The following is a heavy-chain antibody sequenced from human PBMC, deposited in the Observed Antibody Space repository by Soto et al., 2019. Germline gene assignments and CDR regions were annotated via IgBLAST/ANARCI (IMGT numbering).Heavy chain of an antibody. V-gene: IGHV1-2*04. J-gene: IGHJ6*03. D-gene: IGHD3-9*01. CDR3: ARAPSDYDILTGSLAPYYMDV. CDR2: INPNSGGT. CDR1: GYTFTGYY. Sequence: ASVKVSCKASGYTFTGYYMHWVRQAPGRGLEWMGWINPNSGGTNYAQKFQGWVTMTRDTSISTAYMELSRLRSDDTAVYYCARAPSDYDILTGSLAPYYMDVWGKGTTVTVS.